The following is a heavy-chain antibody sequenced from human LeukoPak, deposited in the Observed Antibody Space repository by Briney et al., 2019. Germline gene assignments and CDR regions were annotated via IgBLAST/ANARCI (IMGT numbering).Heavy chain of an antibody. CDR3: AKDMTTVVTYVDY. CDR1: GFTFDDYA. V-gene: IGHV3-9*01. J-gene: IGHJ4*02. CDR2: ISWNSGSI. Sequence: GGSLRLSCAASGFTFDDYAMHWVRQAPGKGLEWVSGISWNSGSIGYADSVKGRFTISRDNAKNSLYLQMNSLRAEDTALYYCAKDMTTVVTYVDYWGQGTLVTVSS. D-gene: IGHD4-23*01.